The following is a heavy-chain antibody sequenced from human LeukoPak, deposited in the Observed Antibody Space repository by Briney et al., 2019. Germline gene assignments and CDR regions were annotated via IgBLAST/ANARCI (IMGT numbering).Heavy chain of an antibody. CDR3: ARERQGELSFYFDY. V-gene: IGHV4-39*07. CDR1: GGSISSSSSY. J-gene: IGHJ4*02. Sequence: KASETLSLTCTVSGGSISSSSSYWGWIRQPPGEGLEWIGSIYYSGSTYYNTSLKSRVTISVDTSKNQFSLKLSSVTAADTAVYYCARERQGELSFYFDYWGQGTLVTVSS. D-gene: IGHD3-16*02. CDR2: IYYSGST.